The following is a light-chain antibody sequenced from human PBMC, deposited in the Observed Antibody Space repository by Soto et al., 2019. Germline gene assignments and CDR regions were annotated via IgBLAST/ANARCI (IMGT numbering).Light chain of an antibody. J-gene: IGLJ1*01. V-gene: IGLV2-14*01. Sequence: QSALTQPASVSGSPGQSITISCTGTSSDVGGYNYVSWYQQHPGKAPKLMIYEVSNRPSGVSNRFSGSKSDNTASLTISGLQVEDEADYYCSSYTSSSTAVFGTGTKLNVL. CDR3: SSYTSSSTAV. CDR2: EVS. CDR1: SSDVGGYNY.